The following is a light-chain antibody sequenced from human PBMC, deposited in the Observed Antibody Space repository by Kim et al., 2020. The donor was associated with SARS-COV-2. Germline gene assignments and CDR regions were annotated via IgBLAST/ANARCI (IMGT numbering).Light chain of an antibody. J-gene: IGKJ2*01. CDR2: GAS. V-gene: IGKV3-20*01. CDR3: QQDGSSTYT. CDR1: QSVSSSY. Sequence: EIVLTQSPGTLSLSPGESATLSCRASQSVSSSYLAWYQQKPGQAPRLLIYGASSRATGIPDRFSGSGSGTDFTLTISRLEPEDFAMYYCQQDGSSTYTFGQGTKLEI.